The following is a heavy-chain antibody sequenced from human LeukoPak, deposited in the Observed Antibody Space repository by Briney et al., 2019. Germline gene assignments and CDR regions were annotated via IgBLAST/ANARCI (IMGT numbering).Heavy chain of an antibody. Sequence: SETLSLTCTVSGGSISNYLWSWIRQPPGKGLEWIGYIYYSGSTNYNPSLKSRVTILVDTSKNQFSLTVSSVTAAGTAVYYCARGQYSGSCFDNWGQGSLVTVSS. D-gene: IGHD1-26*01. V-gene: IGHV4-59*01. CDR2: IYYSGST. CDR1: GGSISNYL. J-gene: IGHJ4*02. CDR3: ARGQYSGSCFDN.